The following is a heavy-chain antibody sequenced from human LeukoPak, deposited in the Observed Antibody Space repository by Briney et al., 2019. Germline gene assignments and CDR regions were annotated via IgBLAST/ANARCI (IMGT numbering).Heavy chain of an antibody. CDR2: ISSSGNII. Sequence: GGSLRLSCAASGFTFRDYTMNWVRQAPGKGLEWVSYISSSGNIIYYADSVKGRFTISRDNAKNSLYLQMNSLRAEDTAVYYCARRRYNWNAIDYWGQGTLVTVSS. CDR3: ARRRYNWNAIDY. CDR1: GFTFRDYT. J-gene: IGHJ4*02. D-gene: IGHD1-20*01. V-gene: IGHV3-11*01.